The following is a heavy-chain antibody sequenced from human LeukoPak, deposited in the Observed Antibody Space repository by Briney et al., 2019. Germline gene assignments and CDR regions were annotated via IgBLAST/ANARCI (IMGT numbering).Heavy chain of an antibody. V-gene: IGHV1-69*06. CDR2: IIPIFGTA. J-gene: IGHJ5*02. Sequence: AASVKVSCKASGGTFSSYAISWVRQAPGQGLEWMGGIIPIFGTANYAQKFQGRVTITADKSTRTAYMDLSSLRSDDTAVYYCARDRRGRYCSSISCYLGCFDPWGQGTLVTVSS. CDR3: ARDRRGRYCSSISCYLGCFDP. D-gene: IGHD2-2*01. CDR1: GGTFSSYA.